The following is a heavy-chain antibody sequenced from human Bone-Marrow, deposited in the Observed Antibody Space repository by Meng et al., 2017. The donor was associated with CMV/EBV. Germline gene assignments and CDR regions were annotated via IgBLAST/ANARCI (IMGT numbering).Heavy chain of an antibody. D-gene: IGHD4-11*01. V-gene: IGHV1-58*01. CDR1: GFSFTNAA. J-gene: IGHJ4*02. Sequence: SVKVSCKASGFSFTNAAVQWVRQARGEPLEWIGWIVVGSGYTSYAQKLQGRVTITRDMATSTAYMEVSSLRSDDTAVYYCARDHDYSSPDYWGQGTLVTVSS. CDR3: ARDHDYSSPDY. CDR2: IVVGSGYT.